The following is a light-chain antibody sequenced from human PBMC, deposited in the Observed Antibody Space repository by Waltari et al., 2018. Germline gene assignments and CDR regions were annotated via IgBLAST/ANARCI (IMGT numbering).Light chain of an antibody. V-gene: IGKV3-20*01. J-gene: IGKJ1*01. CDR2: NAS. CDR3: QQYGSPPRT. Sequence: ELVLTQSPGTLSFSPGERAALPCRPSQTISNSNLAWYQQKPGQAPRLLIYNASSRGTGIPDKFSGSGSGTDYTLTISRLEPEDFAVYYCQQYGSPPRTFGQGTKVEIK. CDR1: QTISNSN.